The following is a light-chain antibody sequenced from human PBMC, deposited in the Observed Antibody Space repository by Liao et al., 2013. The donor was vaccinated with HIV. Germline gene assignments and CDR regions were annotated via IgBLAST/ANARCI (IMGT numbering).Light chain of an antibody. CDR2: QDT. CDR1: KLGDKY. Sequence: SYELTQPPSVSVSPGQTASIPCSGDKLGDKYACWYQQKPGQSPVLVIYQDTKRPSGIPERFSGSNSGNTATLTISGTQPMDEADYYCQTWDNNINYVFGTGTKVTVL. CDR3: QTWDNNINYV. V-gene: IGLV3-1*01. J-gene: IGLJ1*01.